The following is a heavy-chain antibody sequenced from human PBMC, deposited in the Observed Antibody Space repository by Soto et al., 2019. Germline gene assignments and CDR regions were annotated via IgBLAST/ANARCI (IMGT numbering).Heavy chain of an antibody. J-gene: IGHJ4*02. V-gene: IGHV3-30*03. CDR1: GFSFSSSG. Sequence: PVGSLRLSCAASGFSFSSSGMHWVRQAPGKGLEWVAVISYNENSKYYADSVKGRFTISRDNPKNTLYVQMSSPRPEDTAVYYCARGGLEQWLAQDHWGQGTLVTVSS. CDR3: ARGGLEQWLAQDH. CDR2: ISYNENSK. D-gene: IGHD6-19*01.